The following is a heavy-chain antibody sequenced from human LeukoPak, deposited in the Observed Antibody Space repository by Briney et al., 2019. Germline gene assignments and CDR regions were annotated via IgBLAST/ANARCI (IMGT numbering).Heavy chain of an antibody. Sequence: GGSLRLSCAASGFTFSSYAMHWVRQAPGKGLEWVAVISYDGSNKYYADSVKGRFTISRDNSKNTLYLQMNSLRAEDTAVYYCAGLFPNYYDSSGNFDYWGQGTLVTVSS. D-gene: IGHD3-22*01. CDR2: ISYDGSNK. CDR3: AGLFPNYYDSSGNFDY. V-gene: IGHV3-30-3*01. J-gene: IGHJ4*02. CDR1: GFTFSSYA.